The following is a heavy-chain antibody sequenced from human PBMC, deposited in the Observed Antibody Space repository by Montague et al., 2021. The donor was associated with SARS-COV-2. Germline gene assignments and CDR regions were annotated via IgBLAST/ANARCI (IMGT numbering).Heavy chain of an antibody. D-gene: IGHD2-15*01. CDR1: RGSISGRSNY. CDR2: FYYTGNT. Sequence: SETLSLTCTVSRGSISGRSNYWGWVRQTPGKGLEWIGSFYYTGNTYYNPSLKSRVTISVDTSKNQFSLSLRSATAVDTSVYFCVRHGGSIWLVSWGQGTLVIVSS. V-gene: IGHV4-39*01. J-gene: IGHJ5*01. CDR3: VRHGGSIWLVS.